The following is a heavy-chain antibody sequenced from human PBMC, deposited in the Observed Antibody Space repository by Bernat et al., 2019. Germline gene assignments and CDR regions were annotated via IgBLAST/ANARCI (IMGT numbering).Heavy chain of an antibody. CDR1: GFTFGDYA. D-gene: IGHD3-9*01. Sequence: EVQLVESGGGLVQPGRSLRLSCTASGFTFGDYAMSWFRQAPGKGLEWVGFIRSKAYGGTTEYAASVKSRFTISRDDSKSIAYLQMNSLKTEDTAVYYCTRARRLGYDILTGYYPHFDYWGQGTLVTVSS. V-gene: IGHV3-49*03. CDR3: TRARRLGYDILTGYYPHFDY. CDR2: IRSKAYGGTT. J-gene: IGHJ4*02.